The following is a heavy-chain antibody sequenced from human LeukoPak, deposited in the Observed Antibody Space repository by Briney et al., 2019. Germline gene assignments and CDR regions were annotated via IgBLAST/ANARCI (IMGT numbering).Heavy chain of an antibody. Sequence: PSQTLSLTCTVSGGSISSGDYYWSWIRQPPGKGQEWIGYIYYSGSTYYNPSLKSRVTISVDTSKNQFSLKLSSVTAADTAVYYCAREVDSIAAAVWGQGTLVTVSS. D-gene: IGHD6-13*01. CDR2: IYYSGST. J-gene: IGHJ4*02. CDR1: GGSISSGDYY. CDR3: AREVDSIAAAV. V-gene: IGHV4-30-4*08.